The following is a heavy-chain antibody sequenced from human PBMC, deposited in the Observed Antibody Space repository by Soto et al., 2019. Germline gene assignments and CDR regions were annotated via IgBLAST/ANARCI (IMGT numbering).Heavy chain of an antibody. CDR2: ISGGGGST. CDR3: AKDQPYGSGELDYYYGMDV. J-gene: IGHJ6*02. CDR1: GFTFSSYA. V-gene: IGHV3-23*01. Sequence: PGGSLRLSCAASGFTFSSYAMSWVRQAPGRGLEWVSAISGGGGSTYYADSVKGRFTISRDNSKNTLYLHMNSLRAEDTAIYYCAKDQPYGSGELDYYYGMDVWGQGTTVTV. D-gene: IGHD3-10*01.